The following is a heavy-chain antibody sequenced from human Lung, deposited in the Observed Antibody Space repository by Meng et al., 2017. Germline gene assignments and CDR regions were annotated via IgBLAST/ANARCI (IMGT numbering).Heavy chain of an antibody. CDR1: GYNFPDYY. Sequence: QVQAGQVGAEVKKPGASVKVSCKPSGYNFPDYYIHWVRQVPGQGLEWMGRIDPKNGDTHYAQKFQGRVTMTRDTSISTAYMELSGLRSDDTAVYYCARDEDISAAGYLLGDFWGQGTLVTVSS. V-gene: IGHV1-2*06. J-gene: IGHJ4*02. CDR2: IDPKNGDT. CDR3: ARDEDISAAGYLLGDF. D-gene: IGHD6-13*01.